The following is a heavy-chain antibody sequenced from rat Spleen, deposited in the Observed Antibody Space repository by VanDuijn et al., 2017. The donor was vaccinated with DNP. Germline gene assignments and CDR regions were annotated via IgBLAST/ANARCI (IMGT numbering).Heavy chain of an antibody. J-gene: IGHJ2*01. D-gene: IGHD4-3*01. CDR1: GFTFSNYD. Sequence: EVQLVESGGGLVQPGRSLKLSCAASGFTFSNYDMAWVRQAPKKGLEWVATISYDGSSTYYRDSVKGRFTISRDNAKSTLYLQMSSLRSEDMATYYCARWNSGHFDYWGQGVMVPVSS. CDR3: ARWNSGHFDY. V-gene: IGHV5-7*01. CDR2: ISYDGSST.